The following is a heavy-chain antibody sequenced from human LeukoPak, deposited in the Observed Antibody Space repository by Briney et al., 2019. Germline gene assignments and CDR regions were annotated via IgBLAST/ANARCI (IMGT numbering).Heavy chain of an antibody. J-gene: IGHJ5*02. CDR2: INPNSGGT. Sequence: ASVKVSCKASGYTFTGYYMHWVRQAPGQGLEWMGWINPNSGGTNYAQKFQGRVTITADKSTSTAYMELSSLRSEDTAVYYCARESYGDYLNWFDPWGQGTLVTVSS. CDR1: GYTFTGYY. V-gene: IGHV1-2*02. CDR3: ARESYGDYLNWFDP. D-gene: IGHD4-17*01.